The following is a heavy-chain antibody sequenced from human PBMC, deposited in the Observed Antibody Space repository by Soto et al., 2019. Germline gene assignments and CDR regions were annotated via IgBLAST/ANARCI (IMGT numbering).Heavy chain of an antibody. CDR3: ATPQKGYNWNYFDH. CDR2: VFYTGFT. J-gene: IGHJ4*02. Sequence: KPSETLSLPCAVSGGSIRGSYYYWGWLRRSPGKGPEWIGSVFYTGFTSYNPSLGSRVSVSVDTSKNQFSLKVSGVSAADTAVYYCATPQKGYNWNYFDHWGQGTLVTVSS. D-gene: IGHD1-20*01. CDR1: GGSIRGSYYY. V-gene: IGHV4-39*01.